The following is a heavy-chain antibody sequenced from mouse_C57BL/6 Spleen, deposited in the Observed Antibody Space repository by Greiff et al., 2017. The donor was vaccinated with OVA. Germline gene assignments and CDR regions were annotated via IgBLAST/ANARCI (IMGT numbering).Heavy chain of an antibody. J-gene: IGHJ4*01. CDR3: ARKYYYAMDY. Sequence: EVQLQQSGPVLVKPGASVKMSCKASGYTFTDYYMNWVKQSHGKSLEWIGVINPYNGGTSYNQKFKGKATLTVDKSSSTAYMELSSLTSEDSAVYYCARKYYYAMDYWGQGTSVTVSS. CDR2: INPYNGGT. CDR1: GYTFTDYY. V-gene: IGHV1-19*01.